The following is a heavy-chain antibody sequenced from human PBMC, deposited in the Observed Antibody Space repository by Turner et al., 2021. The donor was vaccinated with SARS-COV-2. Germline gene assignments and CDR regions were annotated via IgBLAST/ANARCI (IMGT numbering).Heavy chain of an antibody. CDR3: AKLAARSAYYYYGMDV. V-gene: IGHV3-9*01. CDR1: GFTFDDYA. CDR2: ISGNSGTI. D-gene: IGHD6-6*01. Sequence: EVQLVESGGGLVQPGRSLRLSCAASGFTFDDYAMHWVRQAPGKGLEWVSGISGNSGTIDYADSVKGRFTISRDNAKNSLYLQMNSLRAEDTALYYCAKLAARSAYYYYGMDVWGQGTTVTVSS. J-gene: IGHJ6*02.